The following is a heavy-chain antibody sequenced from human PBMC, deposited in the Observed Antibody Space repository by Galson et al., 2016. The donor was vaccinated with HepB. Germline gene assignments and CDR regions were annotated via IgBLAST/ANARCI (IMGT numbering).Heavy chain of an antibody. J-gene: IGHJ4*02. Sequence: SLRLSCAASGFTFSSSGMCWVHQAPGKGLEWMAVIWYDGSNKYYADSVKGRFTISRDNSKNTLYLQMNSLRAEDTAVYYCARDSGAPLGAPLDYWGQGTLVTVSS. V-gene: IGHV3-33*07. CDR3: ARDSGAPLGAPLDY. D-gene: IGHD1-26*01. CDR1: GFTFSSSG. CDR2: IWYDGSNK.